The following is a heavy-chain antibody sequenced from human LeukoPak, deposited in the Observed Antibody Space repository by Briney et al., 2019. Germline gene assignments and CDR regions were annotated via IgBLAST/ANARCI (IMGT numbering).Heavy chain of an antibody. J-gene: IGHJ6*03. Sequence: GGSLRLSCAASGFTFSGSAMHWVRQASGKGLEGVGRIRSKANSYATAYAASVKGRFTISRDDSKNTAYLQMNSLRAEDTAVYYCAKNVGGAGTTLNYYYYYMDVWGKGTTVTVSS. CDR3: AKNVGGAGTTLNYYYYYMDV. V-gene: IGHV3-73*01. CDR2: IRSKANSYAT. CDR1: GFTFSGSA. D-gene: IGHD2-15*01.